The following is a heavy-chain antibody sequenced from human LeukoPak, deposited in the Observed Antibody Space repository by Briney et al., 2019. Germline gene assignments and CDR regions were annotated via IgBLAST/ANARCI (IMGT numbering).Heavy chain of an antibody. J-gene: IGHJ4*02. D-gene: IGHD1-26*01. V-gene: IGHV3-23*01. CDR3: AKGGKWDVTPFDY. Sequence: GGSLRLSCAASGFTFRNYAMYWVRQAPGKGLEWVSAISSSDANTYYADSVKGRFTISRDNSKNTLYLQVNSLRAEDTAVYYCAKGGKWDVTPFDYWGQGTLVTVSS. CDR1: GFTFRNYA. CDR2: ISSSDANT.